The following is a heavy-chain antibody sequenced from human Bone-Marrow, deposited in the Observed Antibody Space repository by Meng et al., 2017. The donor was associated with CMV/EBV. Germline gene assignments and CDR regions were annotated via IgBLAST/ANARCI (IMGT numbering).Heavy chain of an antibody. V-gene: IGHV3-11*01. CDR2: IGAGGSTI. Sequence: ASGFTCGDSYGSLIRQAPGTGLAWVSYIGAGGSTIYYVDSVRGRFTISRDSAKKSLYLQMNSLRAEDTAVYYCARQYCSTTTCYVNYWGQGTLVTVSS. CDR3: ARQYCSTTTCYVNY. CDR1: GFTCGDSY. D-gene: IGHD2-2*01. J-gene: IGHJ4*02.